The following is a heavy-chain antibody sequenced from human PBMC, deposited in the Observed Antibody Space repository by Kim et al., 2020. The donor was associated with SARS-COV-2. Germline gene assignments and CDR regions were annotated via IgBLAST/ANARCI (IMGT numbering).Heavy chain of an antibody. CDR3: ARAGATIFGVVSAFDI. Sequence: SLKRRVTISVDTCKNQFSLKLSSVTAADTAVYYCARAGATIFGVVSAFDIWGQGTMVTVSS. J-gene: IGHJ3*02. D-gene: IGHD3-3*01. V-gene: IGHV4-31*02.